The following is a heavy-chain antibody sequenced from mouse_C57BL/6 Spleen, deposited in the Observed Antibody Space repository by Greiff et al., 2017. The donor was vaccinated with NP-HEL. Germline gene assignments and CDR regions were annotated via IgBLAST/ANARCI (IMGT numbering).Heavy chain of an antibody. J-gene: IGHJ3*01. CDR2: IYPGDGDT. CDR3: ARSNYGNSFAY. D-gene: IGHD2-1*01. V-gene: IGHV1-80*01. CDR1: GYAFSSYW. Sequence: QVQLQQSGAALVKPGASVKISCKASGYAFSSYWMNWVKQRPGKGLEWIGQIYPGDGDTNYNGKFKGKATLTADKSSSTAYMQLSSLTSEDSAVYFCARSNYGNSFAYWGQGTLVTVSA.